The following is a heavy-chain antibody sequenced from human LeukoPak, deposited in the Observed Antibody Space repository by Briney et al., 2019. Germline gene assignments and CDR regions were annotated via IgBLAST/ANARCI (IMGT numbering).Heavy chain of an antibody. J-gene: IGHJ3*02. CDR1: GVTISSSSYY. V-gene: IGHV4-39*07. CDR2: IYYSGIT. D-gene: IGHD1-26*01. CDR3: AGDRLGAQEQDAFDI. Sequence: SETLSLTCTVSGVTISSSSYYWGWTRQPPGKGLECIANIYYSGITYYNTALKSRITITVDTSNNQDSLKLTSVNAADTAVYVCAGDRLGAQEQDAFDIWRQGTLVSVSS.